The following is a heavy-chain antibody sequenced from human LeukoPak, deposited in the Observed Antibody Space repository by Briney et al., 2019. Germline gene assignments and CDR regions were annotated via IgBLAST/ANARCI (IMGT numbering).Heavy chain of an antibody. D-gene: IGHD5-18*01. CDR1: GYSFNNYD. CDR3: ARGGYSYGSFDN. CDR2: INASSGSSGGST. J-gene: IGHJ4*02. V-gene: IGHV1-46*02. Sequence: GASVKVSCKASGYSFNNYDLNWVRQAPGQGLEYMGIINASSGSSGGSTTYAHKFQVRATMTRDTSTSTLYMQLSNVTSEDYGVYYCARGGYSYGSFDNWGQGTLVTVSS.